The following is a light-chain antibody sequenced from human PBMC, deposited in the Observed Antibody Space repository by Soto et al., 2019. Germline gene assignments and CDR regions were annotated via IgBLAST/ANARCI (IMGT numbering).Light chain of an antibody. CDR2: GAS. J-gene: IGKJ3*01. CDR1: QSVSSSY. V-gene: IGKV3D-15*01. Sequence: EIVLTQSPATLSLSPGERATLSCRASQSVSSSYLAWYQQKPGQAPRLLIYGASSRATGIPARFSGSGSGTEFTLTISSLQSEHFAVYYCQQYNNWPLTFGPGTKVDIK. CDR3: QQYNNWPLT.